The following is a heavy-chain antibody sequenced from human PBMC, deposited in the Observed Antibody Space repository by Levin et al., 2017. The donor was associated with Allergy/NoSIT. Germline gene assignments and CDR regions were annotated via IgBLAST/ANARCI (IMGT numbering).Heavy chain of an antibody. Sequence: GGSLRLSCAASGFTFSSYAMHWVRQAPGKGLEWVAVISYDGSNKYYADSVKGRFTISRDNSKNTLYLQMNSLRAEDTAVYYCARGVAVAGNYFDYWGQGTLVTVSS. D-gene: IGHD6-19*01. J-gene: IGHJ4*02. V-gene: IGHV3-30*04. CDR1: GFTFSSYA. CDR2: ISYDGSNK. CDR3: ARGVAVAGNYFDY.